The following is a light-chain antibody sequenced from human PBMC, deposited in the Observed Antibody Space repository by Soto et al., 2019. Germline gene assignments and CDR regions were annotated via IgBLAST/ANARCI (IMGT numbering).Light chain of an antibody. Sequence: EIVLTQSPATLPLSPGERVSLSCRASQSVNTYFAWYQQKPGQAPRLLTYDASSRATGIPARFSGSGSGTDFTLTISSLEPEDFAIYYCQQRSSWPLTFGHGTRVEI. CDR2: DAS. CDR3: QQRSSWPLT. V-gene: IGKV3-11*01. CDR1: QSVNTY. J-gene: IGKJ1*01.